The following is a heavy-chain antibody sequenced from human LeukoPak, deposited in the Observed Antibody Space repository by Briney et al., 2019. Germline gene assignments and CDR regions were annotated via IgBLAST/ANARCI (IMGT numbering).Heavy chain of an antibody. CDR3: ASGGYSYGYGEYYFDY. V-gene: IGHV4-39*01. CDR2: IYYSGST. CDR1: GGSISSSSYY. D-gene: IGHD5-18*01. Sequence: PSETLSLTCTVSGGSISSSSYYWGWIRQPPGKGLEWIGSIYYSGSTYYNPSLKSRVTISVDTSKNQFSLKLSSVTAADTAVYYCASGGYSYGYGEYYFDYWGQGTLVTVSS. J-gene: IGHJ4*02.